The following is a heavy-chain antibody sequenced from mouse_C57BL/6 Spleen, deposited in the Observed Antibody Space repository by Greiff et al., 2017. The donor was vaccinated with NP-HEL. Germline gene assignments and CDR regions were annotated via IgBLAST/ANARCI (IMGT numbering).Heavy chain of an antibody. CDR2: ISSGGDYI. CDR1: GFTFSSYA. V-gene: IGHV5-9-1*02. CDR3: TRGGSGDWYFDV. Sequence: EVKLVESGEGLVKPGGSLKLSCAASGFTFSSYAMSWVRQTPEKRLEWVAYISSGGDYIYYADTVKARFTISRDNARNTLYLQMSSLKSEDTAMYYCTRGGSGDWYFDVWGTGTTVTVSS. J-gene: IGHJ1*03. D-gene: IGHD1-1*01.